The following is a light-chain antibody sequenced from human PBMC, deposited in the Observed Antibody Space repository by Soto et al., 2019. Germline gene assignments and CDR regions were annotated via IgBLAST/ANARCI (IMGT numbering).Light chain of an antibody. CDR3: QSYDSSLSGYV. CDR2: GNS. CDR1: SSNIGAGYD. J-gene: IGLJ1*01. Sequence: QSVLTQPPSVSGAPGQRVTISCTGSSSNIGAGYDGRWYQQLPGTAPKLLIYGNSNRPSGVPDRFSGSKSGTSASLAITGLQAEDEADYYCQSYDSSLSGYVFGTGTKVTVL. V-gene: IGLV1-40*01.